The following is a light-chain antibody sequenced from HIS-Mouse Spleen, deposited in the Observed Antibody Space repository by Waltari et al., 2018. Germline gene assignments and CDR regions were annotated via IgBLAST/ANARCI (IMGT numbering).Light chain of an antibody. CDR3: NSRDSSGNHVV. V-gene: IGLV3-19*01. CDR1: SLRSYL. J-gene: IGLJ2*01. Sequence: SSELTQDPSVSVALGQSVRITCQGASLRSYLARRYQQEPGQGPVLVIYGKNNRPSGIPDRFSGSSSGNTASLTITGAQAEDEADYYCNSRDSSGNHVVFGGGTKLTVL. CDR2: GKN.